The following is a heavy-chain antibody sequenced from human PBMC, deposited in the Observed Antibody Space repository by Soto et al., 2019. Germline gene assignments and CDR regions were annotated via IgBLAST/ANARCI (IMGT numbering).Heavy chain of an antibody. CDR1: GGTFSSYT. V-gene: IGHV1-69*04. D-gene: IGHD4-4*01. Sequence: SVKVSCKASGGTFSSYTISWVRQAPGQGLEWMGRIIPILGIANYAQKFQGRVTITADKSTSTAYMELSSLRSEDTAVYYCARDRAQSSGKDYSNHDYWGQGTLVTVSS. CDR2: IIPILGIA. J-gene: IGHJ4*02. CDR3: ARDRAQSSGKDYSNHDY.